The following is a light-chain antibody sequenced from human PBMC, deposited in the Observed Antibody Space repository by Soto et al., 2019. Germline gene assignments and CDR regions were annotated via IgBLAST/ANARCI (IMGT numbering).Light chain of an antibody. CDR1: KLGDKY. CDR3: QGWNSSTAYVV. V-gene: IGLV3-1*01. J-gene: IGLJ2*01. Sequence: SYELTQPPSVSVSPGQTASITCSGDKLGDKYACWYQQKPGQSPVLVIYQDSKRPSGIPERFSGSNSGNTATLTISGTQAMDGADYYCQGWNSSTAYVVFGGGTKLPVL. CDR2: QDS.